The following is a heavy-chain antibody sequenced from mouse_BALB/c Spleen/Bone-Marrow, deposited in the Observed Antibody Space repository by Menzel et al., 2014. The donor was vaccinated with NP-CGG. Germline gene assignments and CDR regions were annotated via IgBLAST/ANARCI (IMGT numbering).Heavy chain of an antibody. CDR3: ARGNGYHFDY. CDR2: ISYSGNA. D-gene: IGHD1-2*01. Sequence: EVNLVDSGPSLVKPSQTLSLTCSVTGDSITSSYWNWIRKFPGNKLEYMGYISYSGNAYYNPSLKSRISLTRDTSKNXYYLQLNSVTTEDTATYFCARGNGYHFDYWGQGTTLTVSS. CDR1: GDSITSSY. J-gene: IGHJ2*01. V-gene: IGHV3-8*02.